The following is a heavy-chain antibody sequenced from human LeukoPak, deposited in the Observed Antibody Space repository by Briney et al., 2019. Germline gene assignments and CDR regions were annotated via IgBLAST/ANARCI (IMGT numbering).Heavy chain of an antibody. J-gene: IGHJ4*02. CDR3: AKGGYSSGWTDFDY. D-gene: IGHD6-19*01. CDR1: GFTFSSYA. Sequence: GGSLRLSCAASGFTFSSYAMSWVRQAPGKGLEWVSGISGSGGSTYYADSVKGRFTISRDNSQNTLYLQMNSLRAEDTAVYYCAKGGYSSGWTDFDYWGQGTLVTVSS. V-gene: IGHV3-23*01. CDR2: ISGSGGST.